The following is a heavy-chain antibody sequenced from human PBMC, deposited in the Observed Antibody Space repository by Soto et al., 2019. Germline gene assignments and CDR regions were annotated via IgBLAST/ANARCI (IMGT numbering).Heavy chain of an antibody. V-gene: IGHV2-5*02. D-gene: IGHD2-21*02. CDR1: GFSLSTSGVG. J-gene: IGHJ6*02. Sequence: QITLKESGPTLVKPTQTLTLTCTFSGFSLSTSGVGVGWIRQPPGKALEWLALIYWDDDKRCSPSLKSRLTITKDTSKNQVVLTMTNMDPVDTATYYCAHRHGGNSPVGYYYYGMDVWGQGTTVTVSS. CDR3: AHRHGGNSPVGYYYYGMDV. CDR2: IYWDDDK.